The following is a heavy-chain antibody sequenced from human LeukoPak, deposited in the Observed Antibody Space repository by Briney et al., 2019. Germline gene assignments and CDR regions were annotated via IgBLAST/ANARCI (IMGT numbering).Heavy chain of an antibody. D-gene: IGHD3-22*01. Sequence: PGGCLRLSCAASGFTFSSYAMSWVRQAPGEGREWVSAISGRGGSTYYADSVKGRFTISTDNCKSTLYLQMNSLRAEDTAVYYCVKAASDDSSGYTDYWGQGNLVTVSS. CDR3: VKAASDDSSGYTDY. CDR1: GFTFSSYA. V-gene: IGHV3-23*01. CDR2: ISGRGGST. J-gene: IGHJ4*02.